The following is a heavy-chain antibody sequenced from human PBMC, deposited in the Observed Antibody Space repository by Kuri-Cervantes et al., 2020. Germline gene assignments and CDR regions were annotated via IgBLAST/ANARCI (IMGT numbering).Heavy chain of an antibody. CDR2: ISSSGSTI. D-gene: IGHD3-9*01. V-gene: IGHV3-11*04. CDR1: GFTFSDYY. Sequence: GESLKISCAASGFTFSDYYMSWIRQAPGKGLEWVSYISSSGSTIYYADSVKGRFTISRDNAKNSLYLQMNSLRAEDTAVYYCARVADYDILTGYFGPRSFDYWGQGTLVTVSS. J-gene: IGHJ4*02. CDR3: ARVADYDILTGYFGPRSFDY.